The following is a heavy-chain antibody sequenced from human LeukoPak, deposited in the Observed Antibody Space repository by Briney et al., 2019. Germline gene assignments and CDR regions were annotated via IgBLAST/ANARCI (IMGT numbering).Heavy chain of an antibody. D-gene: IGHD3-22*01. J-gene: IGHJ4*02. V-gene: IGHV3-7*01. Sequence: GGSLRLSCAASRFTFSNSWMSWVRLAPGKGMEWVANIKQDGSEKYYVDSVKGRFTISRDNAKNSLYLEMNSLRVEDTAVYYCARDSSGYQWGQGALVTVSS. CDR1: RFTFSNSW. CDR2: IKQDGSEK. CDR3: ARDSSGYQ.